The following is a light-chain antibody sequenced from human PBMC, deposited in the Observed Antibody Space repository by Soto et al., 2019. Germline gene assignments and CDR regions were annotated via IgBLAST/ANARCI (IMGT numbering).Light chain of an antibody. CDR3: QQLFDSPIT. J-gene: IGKJ5*01. CDR1: KVISTS. CDR2: AAS. Sequence: DIQLTQSPSFLSPSIGESVTITCRASKVISTSLAWYQVKPGKAPNLLIYAASTLESGVPSRFSATVSGTEFSLTITSLQTEDFATYYCQQLFDSPITFGHGTRLEI. V-gene: IGKV1-9*01.